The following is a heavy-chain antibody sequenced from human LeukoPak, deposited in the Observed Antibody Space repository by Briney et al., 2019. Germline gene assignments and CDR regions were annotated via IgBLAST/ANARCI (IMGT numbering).Heavy chain of an antibody. CDR1: GFTFSTYW. J-gene: IGHJ4*01. V-gene: IGHV3-7*05. CDR3: ARGPRSFDY. Sequence: GGSLRLSCAASGFTFSTYWMSWVRQAPGKGLEWVANIKPDGSEKYYVASVKGRFTISRDNARNSLYLQMNSLRAEDTAVFYCARGPRSFDYWGQGALVTVSS. CDR2: IKPDGSEK.